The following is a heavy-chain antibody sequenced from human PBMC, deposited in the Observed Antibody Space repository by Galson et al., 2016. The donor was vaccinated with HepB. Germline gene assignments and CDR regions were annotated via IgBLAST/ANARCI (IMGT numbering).Heavy chain of an antibody. J-gene: IGHJ6*03. CDR1: GFSLSTTAVG. Sequence: PALVKPTQTLTLTCTFSGFSLSTTAVGVGWIRQAPGKAPEWLAFIYWDDNEYYSPSLQSRLTITKNTSKNQVVLTMTNMDPVDTATYYCARTKPHYDWDTYYYYMDVWGRGTTVTVSS. CDR3: ARTKPHYDWDTYYYYMDV. D-gene: IGHD3-16*01. V-gene: IGHV2-5*02. CDR2: IYWDDNE.